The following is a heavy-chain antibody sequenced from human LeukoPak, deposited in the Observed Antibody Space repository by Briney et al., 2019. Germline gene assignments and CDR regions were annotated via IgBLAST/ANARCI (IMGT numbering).Heavy chain of an antibody. J-gene: IGHJ4*02. Sequence: PGGSLRLSCTASGFIFSDYGMHWVRQAPGKGLEWVSVICSDATNIYYADSVRGRFAISRDDSPSILYLQMNSLRAEDTAVYYCSKYIRRGFDYTNSLDYWGQGTLVTVSS. D-gene: IGHD4-11*01. CDR2: ICSDATNI. CDR1: GFIFSDYG. V-gene: IGHV3-33*08. CDR3: SKYIRRGFDYTNSLDY.